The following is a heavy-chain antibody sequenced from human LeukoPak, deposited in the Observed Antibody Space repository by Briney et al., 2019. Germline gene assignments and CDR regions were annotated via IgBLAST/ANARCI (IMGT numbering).Heavy chain of an antibody. CDR2: IYTSGST. J-gene: IGHJ3*02. V-gene: IGHV4-4*07. CDR3: ARDRVVVTAISAFDI. D-gene: IGHD2-21*02. Sequence: SDTLSLTCTVSGGSISSYYWSWIRPPARKGLEWVGRIYTSGSTNYNPSLKSRVTMSVDTSKNQFSLKLSPVTAADTAVYYCARDRVVVTAISAFDIWGQGTMVTVSS. CDR1: GGSISSYY.